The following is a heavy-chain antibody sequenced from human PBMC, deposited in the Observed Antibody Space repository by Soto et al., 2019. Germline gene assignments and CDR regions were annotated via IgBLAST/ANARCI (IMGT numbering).Heavy chain of an antibody. CDR2: IWYDGSNK. V-gene: IGHV3-33*01. J-gene: IGHJ6*04. CDR1: GFTFSSYG. D-gene: IGHD3-10*01. CDR3: ARKTVRAREFYYYGRDV. Sequence: GGSLILSCAASGFTFSSYGMHWVRQAPGKGLEWVAVIWYDGSNKYYADSVKGRFTISRDNAKNSLYLQMNSLRDEDTAVYYCARKTVRAREFYYYGRDVGGKGTRVPVSS.